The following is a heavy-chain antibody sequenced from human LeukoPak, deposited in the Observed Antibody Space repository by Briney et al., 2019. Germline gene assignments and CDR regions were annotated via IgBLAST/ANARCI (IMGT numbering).Heavy chain of an antibody. CDR2: INPNSGGT. Sequence: VASVKVSCKASGYTFTGYYMHWVRQAPGQGLEWMGWINPNSGGTNYAQKFQGRVTMTRDTSISTAYMELSRLRSDDTAVYYCAITGGVIVNQRPFDYWGQGTLVTVSS. CDR1: GYTFTGYY. D-gene: IGHD3-16*02. J-gene: IGHJ4*02. V-gene: IGHV1-2*02. CDR3: AITGGVIVNQRPFDY.